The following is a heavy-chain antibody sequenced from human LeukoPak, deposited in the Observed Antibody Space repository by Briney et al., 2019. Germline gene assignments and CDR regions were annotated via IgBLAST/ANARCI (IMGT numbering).Heavy chain of an antibody. CDR1: GHTFTGYY. D-gene: IGHD6-13*01. CDR2: INANSGGT. CDR3: ARAIDWVAAAGAYFDP. J-gene: IGHJ5*02. V-gene: IGHV1-2*02. Sequence: ASVTVSFTSSGHTFTGYYMHWVRQAPGQGLEWMGWINANSGGTNYAQKFRGRVTMTRDTSISTAYMELSRLRPDDTAVYYCARAIDWVAAAGAYFDPWGQGTLVTVSS.